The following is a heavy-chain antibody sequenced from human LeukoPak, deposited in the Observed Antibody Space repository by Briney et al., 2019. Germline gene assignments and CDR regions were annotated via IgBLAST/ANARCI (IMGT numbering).Heavy chain of an antibody. CDR1: GDSIRSGDYY. CDR3: ARVETSYYGSGTYEDWFDP. Sequence: SQTLSLTCTVSGDSIRSGDYYWSWIRQPPGKGLEWIGYIYYSVTTYYNPSLKSRVTIEVDTSNNQFSLRLSSVTAADTAVYYCARVETSYYGSGTYEDWFDPWGQGTLVIVSS. D-gene: IGHD3-10*01. J-gene: IGHJ5*02. CDR2: IYYSVTT. V-gene: IGHV4-30-4*01.